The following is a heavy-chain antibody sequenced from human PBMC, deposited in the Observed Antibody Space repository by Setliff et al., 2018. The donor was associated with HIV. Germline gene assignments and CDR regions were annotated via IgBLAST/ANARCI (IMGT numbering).Heavy chain of an antibody. V-gene: IGHV1-24*01. Sequence: ASVKVSCKISGYTLTELSIHWVRQAPGKGLEWMGKFDPEDGETCYAQEFQGRLTMTEDTSTDTAYMELSSLGSDDTSMYYCATDPGYSSTWYSESFQHWGQGTVVTVSS. CDR1: GYTLTELS. CDR2: FDPEDGET. D-gene: IGHD6-13*01. CDR3: ATDPGYSSTWYSESFQH. J-gene: IGHJ1*01.